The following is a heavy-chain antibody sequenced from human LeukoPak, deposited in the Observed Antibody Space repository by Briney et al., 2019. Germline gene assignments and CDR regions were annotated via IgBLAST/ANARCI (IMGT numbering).Heavy chain of an antibody. D-gene: IGHD2-2*01. CDR2: MNPNSGNT. J-gene: IGHJ4*02. V-gene: IGHV1-8*03. CDR1: GYTFTSYA. Sequence: ASVKVSCKASGYTFTSYAINWERQATGQGLEWMGWMNPNSGNTGYAQKFQGRVAITRNTSISTAYMELSSLRSEDTAVYYCARGSQALGYCSNTSCYGGLFDYWGQGTLVTVSS. CDR3: ARGSQALGYCSNTSCYGGLFDY.